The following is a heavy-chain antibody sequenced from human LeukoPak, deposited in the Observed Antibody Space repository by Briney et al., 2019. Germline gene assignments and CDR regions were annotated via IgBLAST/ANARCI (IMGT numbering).Heavy chain of an antibody. J-gene: IGHJ5*02. CDR3: ATDFYDST. V-gene: IGHV3-15*07. CDR1: GFTFSNAW. CDR2: IRSNSDGGTI. Sequence: GGSLRLSFATSGFTFSNAWMNWVRQAPGKGLEWVGRIRSNSDGGTIDYAAPVKGRFTLSRDDSKTTLYLQMNSLQTEDTAVYYCATDFYDSTWGQGTLVTVSS. D-gene: IGHD3-22*01.